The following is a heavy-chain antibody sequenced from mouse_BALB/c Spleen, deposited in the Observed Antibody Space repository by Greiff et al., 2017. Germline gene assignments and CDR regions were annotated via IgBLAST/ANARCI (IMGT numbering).Heavy chain of an antibody. CDR2: ISDGGSYT. CDR1: GFTFSDYY. D-gene: IGHD2-4*01. J-gene: IGHJ4*01. CDR3: AREDTMITLYAMDY. Sequence: EVQRVESGGGLVKPGGSLKLSCAASGFTFSDYYMYWVRQTPEKRLEWVATISDGGSYTYYPDSVKGRFTISRDNAKNNLYLQMSSLKSEDTAMYYCAREDTMITLYAMDYWGQGTSVTVSS. V-gene: IGHV5-4*02.